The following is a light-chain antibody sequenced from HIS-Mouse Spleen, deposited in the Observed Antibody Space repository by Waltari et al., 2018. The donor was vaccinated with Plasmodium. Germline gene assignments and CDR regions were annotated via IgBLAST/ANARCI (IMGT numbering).Light chain of an antibody. J-gene: IGLJ3*02. V-gene: IGLV3-10*01. CDR1: ALPKKS. Sequence: SYEMTQPPPVSVSPGQTARITCSGDALPKKSAFSYHQKSRPAPVLCIYEDSKRPSGIPERFSGSSSGTMATLTISGAQVEDEADYDCYSTDSSGNHRVFGGGTKLTVL. CDR3: YSTDSSGNHRV. CDR2: EDS.